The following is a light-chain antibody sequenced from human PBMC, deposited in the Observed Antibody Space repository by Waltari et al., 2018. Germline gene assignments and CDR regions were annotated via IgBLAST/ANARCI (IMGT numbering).Light chain of an antibody. V-gene: IGKV3-20*01. Sequence: PGQRATLSCRASQRLSSNHFAWYQQKPGQAPRLLIYDVSSRASGVPDRFSGSGSGTDFTLTISRLEPEDFAVYSCQQYGSSPLITFGQGTRLEMK. CDR3: QQYGSSPLIT. CDR2: DVS. CDR1: QRLSSNH. J-gene: IGKJ5*01.